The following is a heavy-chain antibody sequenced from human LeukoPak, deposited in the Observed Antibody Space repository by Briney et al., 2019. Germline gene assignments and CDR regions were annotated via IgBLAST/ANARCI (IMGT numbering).Heavy chain of an antibody. CDR3: AREYSTSSTAFDI. CDR2: IKHTGGT. V-gene: IGHV4-34*01. D-gene: IGHD6-6*01. J-gene: IGHJ3*02. CDR1: GGSFSGYY. Sequence: SETLSLTCAVYGGSFSGYYWSWIRQPPGKGLEWIGEIKHTGGTNYNPPLKSRVTISVDTSKNQFSLRLSSVTAADTAVYYCAREYSTSSTAFDIWGQGTMVTVSS.